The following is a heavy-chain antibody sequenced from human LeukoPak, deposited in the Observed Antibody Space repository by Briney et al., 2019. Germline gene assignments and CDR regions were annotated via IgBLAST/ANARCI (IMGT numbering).Heavy chain of an antibody. D-gene: IGHD2-2*01. V-gene: IGHV3-21*01. Sequence: KPGGSLRLSCAASRFTFSSYSMNWVRQAPGKGLEWVSSISSSSSYIYYADSVKGRFTISRDNAKNSLYLQMNSLRAEDTAVCYCAREGIVVVPAAMGPWFDPWGQGALVTVSS. CDR1: RFTFSSYS. CDR2: ISSSSSYI. CDR3: AREGIVVVPAAMGPWFDP. J-gene: IGHJ5*02.